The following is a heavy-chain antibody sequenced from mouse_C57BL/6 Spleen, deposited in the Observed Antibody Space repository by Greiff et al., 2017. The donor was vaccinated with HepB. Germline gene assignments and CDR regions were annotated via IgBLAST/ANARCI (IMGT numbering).Heavy chain of an antibody. Sequence: EVKLVESGGGLVQPGGSLKLSCAASGFTFSDYYMYWVRQTPEKRLEWVAYISNGGGSTYYPDTVKGRFTISRDNAKNTLYLQMSRLKSEDTAMYYCARQYGSSSSWFAYWGQGTLVTVSA. CDR1: GFTFSDYY. D-gene: IGHD1-1*01. V-gene: IGHV5-12*01. J-gene: IGHJ3*01. CDR2: ISNGGGST. CDR3: ARQYGSSSSWFAY.